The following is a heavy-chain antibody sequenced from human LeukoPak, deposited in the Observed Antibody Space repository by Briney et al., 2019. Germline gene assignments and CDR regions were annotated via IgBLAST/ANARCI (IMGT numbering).Heavy chain of an antibody. CDR1: GFTFSSYG. D-gene: IGHD6-13*01. J-gene: IGHJ4*02. CDR3: ASHWAQQVVSDY. V-gene: IGHV3-30*03. Sequence: GRSLRLSCAASGFTFSSYGMHWVRQAPGKGLEWVAVISYDGKNKYYADAVKGRFTISRDNSKNTLYLQMNSLRPGDTAVYYCASHWAQQVVSDYWGQGTLVTVSS. CDR2: ISYDGKNK.